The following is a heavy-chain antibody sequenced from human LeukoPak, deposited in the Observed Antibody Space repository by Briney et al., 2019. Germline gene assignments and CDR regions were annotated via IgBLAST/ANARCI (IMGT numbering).Heavy chain of an antibody. CDR3: ARVGYCSSTSCYGYYYYYMDV. CDR1: GFTFSSYE. V-gene: IGHV3-48*03. D-gene: IGHD2-2*03. J-gene: IGHJ6*03. CDR2: ISSSGSTI. Sequence: GGSLRLSCAASGFTFSSYEMNWVRQAPGKGLEWVSYISSSGSTIYYADSVKGRFTISRDNAKNSLYLQMNSLRAEDTTVYYCARVGYCSSTSCYGYYYYYMDVWGKGTTVTVSS.